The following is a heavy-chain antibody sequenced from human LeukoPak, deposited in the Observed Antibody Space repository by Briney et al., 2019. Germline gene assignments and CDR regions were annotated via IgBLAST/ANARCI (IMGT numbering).Heavy chain of an antibody. V-gene: IGHV1-69*13. J-gene: IGHJ3*02. CDR1: GGTFSSYA. Sequence: SVKVSCKASGGTFSSYAISWVRQAPGQGLEWMGGIIPIFGTANYAQKFQGRVTITADESTSTAYMELSSLRSEDTAVYYCARDSRDHSRVRNDAFDIWGQGTMVTVSS. D-gene: IGHD3-22*01. CDR2: IIPIFGTA. CDR3: ARDSRDHSRVRNDAFDI.